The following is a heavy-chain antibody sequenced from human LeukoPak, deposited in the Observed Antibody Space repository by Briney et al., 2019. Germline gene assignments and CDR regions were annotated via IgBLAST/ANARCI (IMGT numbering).Heavy chain of an antibody. CDR1: GFSFRTYE. D-gene: IGHD3-10*01. J-gene: IGHJ4*02. CDR3: ARSMVRGVIFDY. CDR2: ISSSGSTI. Sequence: GGSLRLSCAASGFSFRTYEMNWVRQAPGKGLEWVSYISSSGSTIYYADSVKGRFTISRDNAKNSLYLQMNSLRAEYTAVYYCARSMVRGVIFDYWGQGTLVTVSS. V-gene: IGHV3-48*03.